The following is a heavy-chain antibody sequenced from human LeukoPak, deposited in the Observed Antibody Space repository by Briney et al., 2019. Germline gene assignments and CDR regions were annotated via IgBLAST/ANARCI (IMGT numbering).Heavy chain of an antibody. J-gene: IGHJ4*02. CDR2: ISYDGSNK. Sequence: GRSLRLSCAASGFTFSSYAMHWVRQAPGKGLEWVAVISYDGSNKYCADSVKGRFTISRDNSKNTLYLQMNSLRAEDTAVYYCARPNYGDYVLDYWGQGTLVTVSS. CDR3: ARPNYGDYVLDY. CDR1: GFTFSSYA. V-gene: IGHV3-30-3*01. D-gene: IGHD4-17*01.